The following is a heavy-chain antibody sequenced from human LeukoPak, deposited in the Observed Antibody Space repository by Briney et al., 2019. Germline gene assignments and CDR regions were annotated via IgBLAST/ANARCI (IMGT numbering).Heavy chain of an antibody. CDR3: ARVYYSNSYDYWYFDL. Sequence: SETLSLTCTVSGGSISSYYWSWIRQPPGKGLEWIGYIYYSGSTNYNPSLKSRVTISVDTSKNQFSLKLSSVTAADAAVYYCARVYYSNSYDYWYFDLWGRGTLVTVSS. CDR1: GGSISSYY. CDR2: IYYSGST. D-gene: IGHD6-13*01. J-gene: IGHJ2*01. V-gene: IGHV4-59*01.